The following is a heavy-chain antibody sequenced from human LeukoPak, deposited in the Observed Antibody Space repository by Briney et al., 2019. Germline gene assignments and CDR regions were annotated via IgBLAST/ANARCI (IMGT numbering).Heavy chain of an antibody. J-gene: IGHJ4*02. CDR2: IRSKTNGATA. CDR1: GFTFTNAW. V-gene: IGHV3-15*01. CDR3: TTEGVPTHYFDS. Sequence: KPGGSLRLSCAASGFTFTNAWLSWVRQAPGKGLEWVGRIRSKTNGATAAYAAPVKGRFTISRDDSKNTLYLQMNSLKTEDTAVYYCTTEGVPTHYFDSWGQGTLVTVSS.